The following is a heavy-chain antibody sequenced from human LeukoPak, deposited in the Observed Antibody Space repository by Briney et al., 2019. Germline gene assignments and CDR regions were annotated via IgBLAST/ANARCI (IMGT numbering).Heavy chain of an antibody. Sequence: ASVKVSCKASGYTFTSYDINWVRQATGQGLEWMGWMNPNSGNTGYAQKFQGRVTMTRDTSTSTVYMELSSLRSEDTAVYYCARSRRDGYNSFDYWGQGTLVTVSS. D-gene: IGHD5-24*01. CDR3: ARSRRDGYNSFDY. CDR1: GYTFTSYD. V-gene: IGHV1-8*01. J-gene: IGHJ4*02. CDR2: MNPNSGNT.